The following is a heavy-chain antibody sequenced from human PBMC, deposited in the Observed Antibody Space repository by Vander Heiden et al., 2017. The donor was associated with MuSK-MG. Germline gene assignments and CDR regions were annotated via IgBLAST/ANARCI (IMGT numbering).Heavy chain of an antibody. CDR2: IVTAGDT. CDR1: GFTFSSYD. J-gene: IGHJ4*02. D-gene: IGHD5-12*01. CDR3: ARGDGYNTFDY. V-gene: IGHV3-13*01. Sequence: EVQLVESGGGLVQPGGSLRLSCAASGFTFSSYDMHWVRQATGKGLEWVSAIVTAGDTYYPGSVKGRFTSSRENAKNSLYLQMNSLRAGDTAVYYCARGDGYNTFDYWCQGTLVTVSS.